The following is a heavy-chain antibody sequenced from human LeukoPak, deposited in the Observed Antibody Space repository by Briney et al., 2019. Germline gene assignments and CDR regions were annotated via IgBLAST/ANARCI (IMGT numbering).Heavy chain of an antibody. V-gene: IGHV3-23*01. CDR1: GFTFSSYA. CDR2: ISGSGGST. D-gene: IGHD6-13*01. J-gene: IGHJ4*02. Sequence: GGSLRLSCAASGFTFSSYAMSWVRQAPGKGLEWVSAISGSGGSTYYADSVKGRFTISRDNSKNTLYLQMNSLRAEDTAVYYCAKTGFEGGSSWPHFDYWGQGTLVTVS. CDR3: AKTGFEGGSSWPHFDY.